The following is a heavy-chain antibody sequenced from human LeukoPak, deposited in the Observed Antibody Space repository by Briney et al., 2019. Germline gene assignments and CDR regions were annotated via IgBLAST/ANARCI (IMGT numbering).Heavy chain of an antibody. V-gene: IGHV3-9*01. D-gene: IGHD3-10*01. Sequence: GGSLRLSCAASGFTFSSYSMNWVRQAPGKGLEWVSGISWNSGSIGYADSVKGRFTIFRDNAKNSLYLQMNSLRAEDTALYYCARLMVRGVIGASNWGQGTLVTVSS. J-gene: IGHJ4*02. CDR2: ISWNSGSI. CDR3: ARLMVRGVIGASN. CDR1: GFTFSSYS.